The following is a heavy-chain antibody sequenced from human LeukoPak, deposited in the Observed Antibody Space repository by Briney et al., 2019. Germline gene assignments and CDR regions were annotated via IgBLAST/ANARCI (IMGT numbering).Heavy chain of an antibody. Sequence: GGSLRLSCAASGFTFSSYGMHWVRQASGKGLEWVSVISYDGGNVHYADSVKGRFTISRDNSKNTLYLQMNSLRAEDTAVYYCAKGDHSGYDWNYYYYGMDVWGQGTTVTVSS. J-gene: IGHJ6*02. V-gene: IGHV3-30*18. D-gene: IGHD5-12*01. CDR1: GFTFSSYG. CDR3: AKGDHSGYDWNYYYYGMDV. CDR2: ISYDGGNV.